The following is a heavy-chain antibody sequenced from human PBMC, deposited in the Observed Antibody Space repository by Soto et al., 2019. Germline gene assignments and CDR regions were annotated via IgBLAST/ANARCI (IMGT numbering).Heavy chain of an antibody. Sequence: ASVKVSCKASGGTFSSYAISWVRQAPGQGLEWMGGIIPIFGTANYAQKFQGRVTITADESTSTAYMELSSLRSEDTAVYYCARTNWNYVQALYYFDYWGQGTLVTVSS. J-gene: IGHJ4*02. CDR1: GGTFSSYA. D-gene: IGHD1-7*01. CDR2: IIPIFGTA. CDR3: ARTNWNYVQALYYFDY. V-gene: IGHV1-69*13.